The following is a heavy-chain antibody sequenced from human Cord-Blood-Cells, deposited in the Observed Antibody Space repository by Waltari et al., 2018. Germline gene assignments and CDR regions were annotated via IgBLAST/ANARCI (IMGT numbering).Heavy chain of an antibody. CDR2: IIPILGIA. D-gene: IGHD2-21*01. CDR3: ARDQTYSDAFDI. Sequence: QVQLVQSGAEVKKPGSSVTVSCKASGGTFSSYAISWVRQAPGQGLEWMGRIIPILGIANYAQKFQGRVTITADKSTSTAYMELSSLRSEDTAVYYCARDQTYSDAFDIWGQGTMVTVSS. CDR1: GGTFSSYA. J-gene: IGHJ3*02. V-gene: IGHV1-69*09.